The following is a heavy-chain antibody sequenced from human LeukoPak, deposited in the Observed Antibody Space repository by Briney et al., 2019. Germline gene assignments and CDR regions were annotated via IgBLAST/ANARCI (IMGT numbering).Heavy chain of an antibody. CDR2: IIPIFGTA. Sequence: SVKVSCKASGGIFSSYAISWVRQAPGQGLEWMGGIIPIFGTANYAQKFQGRVTITADESTSTAYMELSSLRSEDTAVYYCARATPPYYYMDVWGKGTTVTVSS. J-gene: IGHJ6*03. V-gene: IGHV1-69*13. CDR1: GGIFSSYA. CDR3: ARATPPYYYMDV.